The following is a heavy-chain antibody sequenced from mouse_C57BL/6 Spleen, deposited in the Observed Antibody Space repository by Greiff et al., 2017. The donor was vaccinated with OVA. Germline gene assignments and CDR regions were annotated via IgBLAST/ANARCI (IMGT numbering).Heavy chain of an antibody. J-gene: IGHJ1*03. CDR3: ARRGIYYDYDGGDWYFDV. CDR1: GFTFSSYT. CDR2: ISGGGGNT. Sequence: EVMLVESGGGLVKPGGSLKLSCAASGFTFSSYTMSWVRQTPEKRLEWVATISGGGGNTYYPDSVKGRFTISRDNAKNTLYLQMSSLRSEDTALYYCARRGIYYDYDGGDWYFDVWGTGTTVTVSS. D-gene: IGHD2-4*01. V-gene: IGHV5-9*01.